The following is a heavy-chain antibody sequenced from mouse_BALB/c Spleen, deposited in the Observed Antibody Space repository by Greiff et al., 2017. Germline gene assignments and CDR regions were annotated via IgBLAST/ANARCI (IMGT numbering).Heavy chain of an antibody. CDR2: ILPGSGST. CDR3: GNYGNYHAWFAY. V-gene: IGHV1-9*01. J-gene: IGHJ3*01. CDR1: GYTFSSYW. Sequence: QVQLQQSGAELMKPGASVKISCKATGYTFSSYWIEWVKQRPGHGLEWIGEILPGSGSTNYNEKFKGKATFTADTSSNTAYMQLSSLTSEDSAVYYCGNYGNYHAWFAYWGQGTLVTGSA. D-gene: IGHD2-1*01.